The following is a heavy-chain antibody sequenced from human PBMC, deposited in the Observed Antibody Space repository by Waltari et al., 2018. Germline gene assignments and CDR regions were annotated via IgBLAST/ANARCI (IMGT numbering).Heavy chain of an antibody. Sequence: QLQLQESGPGLVKPSETLSLTCTVSGGSISSSSYYWGWIRQPPGKGLEWIGSIYYSGRTYYNPSLKSRVTISVDTSKNQFSLKLSSVTAADTAVYYCAGYSNYATPGDNWFDPWGQGTLVTVSS. CDR3: AGYSNYATPGDNWFDP. J-gene: IGHJ5*02. CDR1: GGSISSSSYY. CDR2: IYYSGRT. V-gene: IGHV4-39*07. D-gene: IGHD4-4*01.